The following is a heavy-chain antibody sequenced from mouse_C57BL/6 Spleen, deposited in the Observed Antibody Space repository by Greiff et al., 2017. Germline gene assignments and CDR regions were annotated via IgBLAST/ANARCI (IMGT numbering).Heavy chain of an antibody. CDR1: GFTFSDYY. J-gene: IGHJ4*01. D-gene: IGHD4-1*01. CDR3: ARQLGPYYYAMDY. Sequence: DVQLQESGGGLVQPGGSLQLSCAASGFTFSDYYMYWVRQTPEKRLEWVAYISNGGGSTYYPDTVKGRFTISRDNAKNTLYLQMSRLKSEDTAMYYYARQLGPYYYAMDYWGQGTSVTVSS. V-gene: IGHV5-12*01. CDR2: ISNGGGST.